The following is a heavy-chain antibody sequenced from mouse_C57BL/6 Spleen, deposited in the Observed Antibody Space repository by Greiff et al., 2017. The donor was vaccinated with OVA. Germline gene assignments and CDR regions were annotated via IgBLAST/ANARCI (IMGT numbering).Heavy chain of an antibody. Sequence: VQLQQPGPELVKPGASVKLSCKASGYTFTSYWMHWVKQRPGQGLEWIGNINPSNGGTNYNEKFKSKATLTVDKSSSTAYMQLSSLTSEDSAVYYCAAGGLYGNGYFDYWGQGTTLTVSS. CDR2: INPSNGGT. V-gene: IGHV1-53*01. CDR3: AAGGLYGNGYFDY. J-gene: IGHJ2*01. CDR1: GYTFTSYW. D-gene: IGHD2-1*01.